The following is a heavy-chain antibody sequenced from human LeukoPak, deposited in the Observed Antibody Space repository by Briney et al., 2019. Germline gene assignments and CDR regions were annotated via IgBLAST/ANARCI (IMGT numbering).Heavy chain of an antibody. CDR3: ARGYHRYYYGSGRWYNWFDP. J-gene: IGHJ5*02. D-gene: IGHD3-10*01. CDR2: INPSGGST. V-gene: IGHV1-46*01. CDR1: GYTFTSYY. Sequence: ASVTVSCTASGYTFTSYYMHWVRQAPGQGLEWMGIINPSGGSTSYAQKFQGRVTMTRDMSTSTVYMELSSLRSEDTAVYYCARGYHRYYYGSGRWYNWFDPWGQGTLVTVSS.